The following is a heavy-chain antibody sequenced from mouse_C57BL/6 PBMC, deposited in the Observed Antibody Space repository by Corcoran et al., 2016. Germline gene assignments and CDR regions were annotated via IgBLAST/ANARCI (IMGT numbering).Heavy chain of an antibody. J-gene: IGHJ4*01. CDR1: GYTFTDYY. V-gene: IGHV1-26*01. Sequence: EVQLQQSGPELVKPGASVKISCKASGYTFTDYYMNWVKQSHGKSLEWIGDINPNNGGTSYNQKFKGKATLTVDKSSSTAYMELRSLTSGDSAVYYCARVATVVAPMGYWGQGTSVTVSS. D-gene: IGHD1-1*01. CDR3: ARVATVVAPMGY. CDR2: INPNNGGT.